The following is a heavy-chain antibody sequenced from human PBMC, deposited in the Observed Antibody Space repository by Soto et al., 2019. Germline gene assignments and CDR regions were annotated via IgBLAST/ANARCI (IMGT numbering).Heavy chain of an antibody. J-gene: IGHJ4*02. CDR1: GFTFSNYW. Sequence: EVQLVESGGALVQPGGSLRLSCAASGFTFSNYWMHWVRQAPGKGLVWISRMNSDGSNTVYADAVKGRFTISRDNAKNTLYLQMNNLRVEDTAVYYCATSKGGGSNGPTTYWGQGTLVTVSS. D-gene: IGHD1-26*01. CDR3: ATSKGGGSNGPTTY. CDR2: MNSDGSNT. V-gene: IGHV3-74*01.